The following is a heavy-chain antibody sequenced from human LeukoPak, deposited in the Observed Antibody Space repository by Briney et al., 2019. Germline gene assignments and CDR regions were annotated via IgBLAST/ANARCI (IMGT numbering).Heavy chain of an antibody. J-gene: IGHJ5*02. V-gene: IGHV1-8*01. Sequence: PGASVKVSCKASGYTFTSYDINWVRQATGQGLEWMGWMNPNSGNTGYARKFQGRVTMTRNTSISTAYMELSSLRSEDTAVYYCARDRINWFDPWGQGTLVTVSS. D-gene: IGHD3-10*01. CDR1: GYTFTSYD. CDR2: MNPNSGNT. CDR3: ARDRINWFDP.